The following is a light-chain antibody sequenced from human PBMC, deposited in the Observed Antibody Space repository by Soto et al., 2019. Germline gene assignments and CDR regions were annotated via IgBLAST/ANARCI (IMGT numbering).Light chain of an antibody. CDR2: AAS. V-gene: IGKV1-39*01. J-gene: IGKJ1*01. CDR1: QSISNH. CDR3: QQSYSSPPT. Sequence: DIQITPSPSSLSASVEDRVIITGRASQSISNHLNWYQQKPGKAPKLLIFAASSLQSGVPSRFSGSRSGPDFALTIRSMQPEDFATYYCQQSYSSPPTFGKGTKGEIK.